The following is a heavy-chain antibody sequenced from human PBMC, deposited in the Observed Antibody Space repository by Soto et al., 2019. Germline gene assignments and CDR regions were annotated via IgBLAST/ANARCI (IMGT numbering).Heavy chain of an antibody. V-gene: IGHV3-11*05. CDR3: ARRRWDAFDI. Sequence: QVQLVESGGGLVKPGGSLRLSCAASGFTFSDYYMSWIRQAPGKGLEWVSYISSSPTYTDYADAVKGRFTISRDNAKNSLYLQMNSLRAEDTAVYYCARRRWDAFDIWGQGTMVTVSS. CDR1: GFTFSDYY. J-gene: IGHJ3*02. D-gene: IGHD6-13*01. CDR2: ISSSPTYT.